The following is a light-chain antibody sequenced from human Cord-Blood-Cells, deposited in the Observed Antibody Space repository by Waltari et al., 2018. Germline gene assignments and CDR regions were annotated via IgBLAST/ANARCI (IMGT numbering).Light chain of an antibody. CDR3: QQSYSTPPWT. CDR2: AAS. CDR1: QSISSY. V-gene: IGKV1-39*01. J-gene: IGKJ1*01. Sequence: DIQMTQSPSSLSASVGDRVTITCRASQSISSYLNWYQQKPGKAPKLLIYAASSLQSGVPSRFSGSGSGTDFTLTISSLQPEDFATYYCQQSYSTPPWTVGQGTELEIK.